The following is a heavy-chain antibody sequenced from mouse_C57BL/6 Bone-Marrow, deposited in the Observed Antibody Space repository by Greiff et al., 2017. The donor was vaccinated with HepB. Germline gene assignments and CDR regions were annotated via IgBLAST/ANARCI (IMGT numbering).Heavy chain of an antibody. Sequence: EVQLQQSGPELVKPGASVKMSCKASGYTFTDYNMHWVKQSHGKSLEWIGYINPNNGGTSYNQKFKGKATLTLNKSSSTAYMELRSLTSEDSAVYYCASEDGCITTVVVPFDYWGQGTTLTVSS. V-gene: IGHV1-22*01. CDR1: GYTFTDYN. CDR2: INPNNGGT. D-gene: IGHD1-1*01. J-gene: IGHJ2*01. CDR3: ASEDGCITTVVVPFDY.